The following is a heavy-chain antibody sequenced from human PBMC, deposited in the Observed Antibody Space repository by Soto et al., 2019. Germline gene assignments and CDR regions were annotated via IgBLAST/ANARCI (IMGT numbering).Heavy chain of an antibody. D-gene: IGHD2-15*01. CDR2: VNPNSGNT. Sequence: QVQLVQSGAEVRKPGASVKVSCKASGYTFTTYDINWVRQATGQGREWKGWVNPNSGNTGYAQKFMGRITMTRNTSINTAYMELSSLRSEDTAVYYCSRGTRVAEYWGQGTLVTVSS. V-gene: IGHV1-8*01. CDR1: GYTFTTYD. CDR3: SRGTRVAEY. J-gene: IGHJ4*02.